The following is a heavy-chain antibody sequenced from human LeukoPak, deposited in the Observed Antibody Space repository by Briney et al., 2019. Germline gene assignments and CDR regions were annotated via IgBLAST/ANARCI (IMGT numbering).Heavy chain of an antibody. CDR2: IYPGDSDT. D-gene: IGHD4-17*01. V-gene: IGHV5-51*01. J-gene: IGHJ3*02. Sequence: GESLKISCKGSGYSFTSYWIGWVRQMPGKGLEWMGIIYPGDSDTRYSPSFQGQVTISADKSISTAYLQWSSPKASDTAMYYCARGYYGDYANDAFDIWGQGTMVTVSS. CDR3: ARGYYGDYANDAFDI. CDR1: GYSFTSYW.